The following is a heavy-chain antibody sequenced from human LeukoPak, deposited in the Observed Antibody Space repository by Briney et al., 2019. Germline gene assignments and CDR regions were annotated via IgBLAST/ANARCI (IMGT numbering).Heavy chain of an antibody. Sequence: ASVKVSCKASGYTFTRYGISWVRQAPGQGLEGMGWISAYNGNTNYAQKLQGRVTMTTDTSTSTAYMELRSLRSDDTAVYYCARVAVPAATADYYYYYMDVWGKGTTVTVSS. CDR3: ARVAVPAATADYYYYYMDV. V-gene: IGHV1-18*01. CDR2: ISAYNGNT. J-gene: IGHJ6*03. D-gene: IGHD2-2*01. CDR1: GYTFTRYG.